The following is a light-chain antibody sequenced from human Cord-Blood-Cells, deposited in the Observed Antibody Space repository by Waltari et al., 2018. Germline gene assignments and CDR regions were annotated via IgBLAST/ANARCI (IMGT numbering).Light chain of an antibody. J-gene: IGLJ3*02. V-gene: IGLV1-36*01. CDR2: YDD. Sequence: QSVLTQQPSVSEAPRQRVTISCSGSSSNIGSNAVNWYQQLPGKAPKLLIYYDDLLPSGVSDRFSGSKSGTSASLAISGLQSEDEADYYCAAWDDSLNGPWVFGGGTKLTVL. CDR3: AAWDDSLNGPWV. CDR1: SSNIGSNA.